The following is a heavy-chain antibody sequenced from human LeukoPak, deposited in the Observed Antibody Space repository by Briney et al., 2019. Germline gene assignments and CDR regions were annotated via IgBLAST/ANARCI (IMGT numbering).Heavy chain of an antibody. CDR3: AGEYSSAAGF. D-gene: IGHD6-19*01. CDR1: SGSIRSSSYH. J-gene: IGHJ1*01. CDR2: IFYSGTT. Sequence: PSETLSLTCTVSSGSIRSSSYHWGWIRQPPGKGLEWIGSIFYSGTTYYYPSLKSRVTISIDTSKNQFSLKLSSVTAADTAVYYRAGEYSSAAGFWGQGTLVTVSS. V-gene: IGHV4-39*02.